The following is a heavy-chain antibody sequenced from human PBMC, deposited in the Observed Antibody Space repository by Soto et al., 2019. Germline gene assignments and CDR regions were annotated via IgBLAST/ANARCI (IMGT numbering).Heavy chain of an antibody. CDR2: IYYSERTSYNSGST. J-gene: IGHJ5*02. Sequence: SETLSLTCTVSGDSMTSSSYYWGWIRQPPGKGLEWIGSIYYSERTSYNSGSTYYSPSLKSRVTISGDTSKSQFSLKLSSVTAADTAVYYCARHTRNQFDPWGQGALVTVSS. V-gene: IGHV4-39*01. CDR1: GDSMTSSSYY. CDR3: ARHTRNQFDP.